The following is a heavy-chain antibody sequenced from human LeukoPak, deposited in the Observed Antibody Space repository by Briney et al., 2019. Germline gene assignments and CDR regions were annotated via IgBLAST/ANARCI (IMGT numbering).Heavy chain of an antibody. CDR3: ARDPGIAAAGTGAN. CDR1: GFTFSSYS. Sequence: GGSLRLSCAASGFTFSSYSMTWVRQAPGKGLEWVAVISYDGSNKYYADSVKGRFTISRDNSKNTLYLQMNSLRAEDTAVYYCARDPGIAAAGTGANWGQGTLVTVSS. D-gene: IGHD6-13*01. J-gene: IGHJ4*02. CDR2: ISYDGSNK. V-gene: IGHV3-30*03.